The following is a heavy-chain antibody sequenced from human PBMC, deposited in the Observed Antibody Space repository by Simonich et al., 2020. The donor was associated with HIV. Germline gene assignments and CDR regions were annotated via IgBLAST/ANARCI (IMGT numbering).Heavy chain of an antibody. CDR3: AKVGATTAIIDY. Sequence: QLQLQESGPGLVKPSETLSLTCTVSGGSLSSSSYYWDWFRQPPGKGLEWIGSIYYSGSTYYNPSRKSRVTISVDTSKNQLSLKLSSVTAADTAVYYCAKVGATTAIIDYWGQGTLVTVSS. CDR2: IYYSGST. D-gene: IGHD1-26*01. V-gene: IGHV4-39*01. J-gene: IGHJ4*02. CDR1: GGSLSSSSYY.